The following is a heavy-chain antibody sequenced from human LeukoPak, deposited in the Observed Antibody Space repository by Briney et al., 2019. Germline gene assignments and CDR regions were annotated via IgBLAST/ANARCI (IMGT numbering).Heavy chain of an antibody. V-gene: IGHV1-69*13. Sequence: ASVKVSCKASGGTFSSYAISWLRQAPGQGLEWMGGIIPIFGTANYAQKFQGRVTITADESTSTAYMELSSLRSEDTAVYYCARTNWNYAPAGYYYYYMDVWGKGTTVTVSS. CDR1: GGTFSSYA. D-gene: IGHD1-7*01. CDR2: IIPIFGTA. J-gene: IGHJ6*03. CDR3: ARTNWNYAPAGYYYYYMDV.